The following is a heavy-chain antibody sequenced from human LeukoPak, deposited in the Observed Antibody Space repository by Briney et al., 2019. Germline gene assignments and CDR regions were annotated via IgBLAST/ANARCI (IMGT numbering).Heavy chain of an antibody. CDR2: IYYGGST. J-gene: IGHJ6*03. CDR3: ARNGGSRFFYSYMDI. CDR1: GGSVSDFY. V-gene: IGHV4-59*02. Sequence: PSETLSLTCSISGGSVSDFYWSWIRQSPGKGLEWIGYIYYGGSTKYSPSLKSRGSISRDTYRNHLSLKLTSVNAADKAVYYCARNGGSRFFYSYMDIWGEGTTVSVSS. D-gene: IGHD2-21*01.